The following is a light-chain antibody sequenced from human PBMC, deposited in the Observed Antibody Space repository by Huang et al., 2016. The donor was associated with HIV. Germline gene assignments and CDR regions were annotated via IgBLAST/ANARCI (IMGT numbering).Light chain of an antibody. CDR1: QDIGTS. CDR2: GAS. J-gene: IGKJ5*01. CDR3: QQLHAYPFT. Sequence: HLTPSPPSLSASVGDSVFISCRASQDIGTSLAWYQQRTGRAPKLLISGASLLQTGVPSRFSGDSAGTYFTLFFNGLQPEDFATYYCQQLHAYPFTFGQGTRLDIK. V-gene: IGKV1-13*02.